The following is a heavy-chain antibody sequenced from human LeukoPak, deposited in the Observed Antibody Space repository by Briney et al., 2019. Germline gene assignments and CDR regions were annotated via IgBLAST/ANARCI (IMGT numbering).Heavy chain of an antibody. Sequence: PSETLSLTCAVYGGSFSGYYWSWIRQPPGKGLEWIGEINHSGSTNYNPSLKSRVTISVDTSKNQFSLKLSSVTAADTAVYYCARLKGIVVVPAAMLTCYFDYWGQGTLVTVSS. CDR2: INHSGST. CDR3: ARLKGIVVVPAAMLTCYFDY. J-gene: IGHJ4*02. D-gene: IGHD2-2*01. V-gene: IGHV4-34*01. CDR1: GGSFSGYY.